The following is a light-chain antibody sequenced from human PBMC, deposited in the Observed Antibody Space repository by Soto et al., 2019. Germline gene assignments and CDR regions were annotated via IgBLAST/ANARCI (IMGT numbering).Light chain of an antibody. Sequence: QSVLTQPASVSGSPGQSITISCTGTSSDFGGYNYVSWYQQHPGKAPKLMIYDVSNRPSGVSYRFSGSKSGSTASLTISGLQAEDEATYYCSSYTSSSTLYVFGTGTKVTVL. CDR1: SSDFGGYNY. CDR3: SSYTSSSTLYV. V-gene: IGLV2-14*01. J-gene: IGLJ1*01. CDR2: DVS.